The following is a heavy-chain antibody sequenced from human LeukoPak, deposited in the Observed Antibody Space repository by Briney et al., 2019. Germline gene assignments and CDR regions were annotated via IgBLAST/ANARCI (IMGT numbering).Heavy chain of an antibody. D-gene: IGHD2-15*01. CDR3: ARHMFWVAAGAFDY. CDR1: GGSISSYY. V-gene: IGHV4-4*07. Sequence: SETLSLTCTVSGGSISSYYWSWIRQPAGKGLEWIGRIYTSGSTNYNPSLKSRVTISVDTSKNQFSLKLSSVTAADTAVYYCARHMFWVAAGAFDYWGQGTLVTVSS. J-gene: IGHJ4*02. CDR2: IYTSGST.